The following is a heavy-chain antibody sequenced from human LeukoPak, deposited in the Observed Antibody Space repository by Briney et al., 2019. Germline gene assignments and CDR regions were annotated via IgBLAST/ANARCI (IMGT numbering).Heavy chain of an antibody. CDR2: ISSSSSTI. D-gene: IGHD3-22*01. CDR3: ERVLYYYDSSGLAFDI. Sequence: LPGGSLRFSCAASGFTFGSYSMNWVRQAPGKGLEWVSYISSSSSTIYYADSVKGRFTISRDNAKNSLYLQMSSLRAEDTAVYYCERVLYYYDSSGLAFDIWGQGTMVTVSS. J-gene: IGHJ3*02. V-gene: IGHV3-48*01. CDR1: GFTFGSYS.